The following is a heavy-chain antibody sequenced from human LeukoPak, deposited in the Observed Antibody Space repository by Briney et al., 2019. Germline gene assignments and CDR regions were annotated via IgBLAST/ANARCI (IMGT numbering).Heavy chain of an antibody. CDR3: ARDGYSSGWYAKYNWFDP. Sequence: GASVNVSCKASGYTFTGYYMHWVRQAPGQGLEWMGWINPNSGGTNYAQKFQGRVTMTRDTSISTAYMEVSRLRSDDTAVYYCARDGYSSGWYAKYNWFDPWGQGTLVTVSS. V-gene: IGHV1-2*02. D-gene: IGHD6-19*01. CDR1: GYTFTGYY. J-gene: IGHJ5*02. CDR2: INPNSGGT.